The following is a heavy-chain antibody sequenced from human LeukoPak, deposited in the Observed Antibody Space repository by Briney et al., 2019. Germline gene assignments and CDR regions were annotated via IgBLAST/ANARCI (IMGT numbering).Heavy chain of an antibody. V-gene: IGHV3-48*04. CDR3: ARSGSQQWLNYFDY. D-gene: IGHD6-19*01. Sequence: PGGSLRLSCAASGFTFSSYAMNWVRQAPGKGLEWISYISISSSTIYYADSVKGRFTISRDNAKNSLYLQMNSLRAEDTAVYYCARSGSQQWLNYFDYWGQGTLVTVSS. CDR2: ISISSSTI. J-gene: IGHJ4*02. CDR1: GFTFSSYA.